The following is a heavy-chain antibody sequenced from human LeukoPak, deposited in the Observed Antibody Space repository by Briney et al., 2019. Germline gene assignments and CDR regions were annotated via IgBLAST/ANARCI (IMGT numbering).Heavy chain of an antibody. CDR2: INAGNGNT. D-gene: IGHD6-19*01. Sequence: GASVKVSCKASGYTFTSYAMHWVRQAPGQRLEWMGWINAGNGNTKYSQKFQGRVTITRDTSASTAYMELSSLRSEDTAVYYCAREGQSSGWYLDYFDYWGQGTPVTVSS. J-gene: IGHJ4*02. CDR3: AREGQSSGWYLDYFDY. V-gene: IGHV1-3*01. CDR1: GYTFTSYA.